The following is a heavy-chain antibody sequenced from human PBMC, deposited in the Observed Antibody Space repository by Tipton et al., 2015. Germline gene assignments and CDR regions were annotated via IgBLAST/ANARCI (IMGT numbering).Heavy chain of an antibody. Sequence: SLRLSCAASGFTFSDYYMSWIRQAPGKGLEWISYISSSGSTIYYADSVKGRFTISRDNAKNSLYLQMNSLRAEDSAVYYCARRVGALTTTANFFDYWGQGTLVIVSS. CDR1: GFTFSDYY. J-gene: IGHJ4*02. CDR3: ARRVGALTTTANFFDY. CDR2: ISSSGSTI. V-gene: IGHV3-11*01. D-gene: IGHD3-10*01.